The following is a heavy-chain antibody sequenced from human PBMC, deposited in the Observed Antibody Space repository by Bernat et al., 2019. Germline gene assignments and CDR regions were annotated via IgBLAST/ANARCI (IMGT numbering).Heavy chain of an antibody. Sequence: EVQLVESGGGLVQPGGSLRLSCAASGFNFGGYWMTWVRQAPGKGLEWVANIKQAGSERFYVDSVKGRFTISRENAKNSLYLHMTSLRAEYAAVYYCAKCIVAAGRSLYYHYGMDVWGQGTTVTVSS. J-gene: IGHJ6*02. CDR3: AKCIVAAGRSLYYHYGMDV. CDR2: IKQAGSER. V-gene: IGHV3-7*02. CDR1: GFNFGGYW. D-gene: IGHD6-13*01.